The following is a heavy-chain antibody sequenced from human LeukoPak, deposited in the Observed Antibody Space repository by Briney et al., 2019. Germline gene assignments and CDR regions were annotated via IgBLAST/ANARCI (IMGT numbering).Heavy chain of an antibody. Sequence: PSETLSLTCAVSGGSISSSNWWSWVRQPPGKGLEWIGEIYHSGSTNYNPSLKSRVTISVDKSKHQFSLKLSSVTAADTAVYYCARVAYDMLTGPADPTLFDYWGQGTRVTVSS. CDR1: GGSISSSNW. CDR2: IYHSGST. V-gene: IGHV4-4*02. CDR3: ARVAYDMLTGPADPTLFDY. D-gene: IGHD3-9*01. J-gene: IGHJ4*02.